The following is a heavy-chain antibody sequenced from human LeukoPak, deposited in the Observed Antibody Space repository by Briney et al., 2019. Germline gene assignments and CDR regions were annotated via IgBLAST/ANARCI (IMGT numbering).Heavy chain of an antibody. J-gene: IGHJ3*01. CDR3: ARAISDFWSGYPSGGAFDL. Sequence: SETLSLTCAVYGGSFSDHYRIWIRQPPGKGLEYIGEIIQSGRINFNPSLKSRVTISLDTSKNQFSLRLSSVTAADTAVYYCARAISDFWSGYPSGGAFDLWGQGTMVTVSS. CDR2: IIQSGRI. CDR1: GGSFSDHY. D-gene: IGHD3-3*01. V-gene: IGHV4-34*12.